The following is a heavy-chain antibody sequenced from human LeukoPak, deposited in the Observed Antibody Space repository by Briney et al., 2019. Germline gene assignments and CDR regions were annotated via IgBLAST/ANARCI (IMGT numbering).Heavy chain of an antibody. J-gene: IGHJ4*02. CDR1: GFTFSSYA. V-gene: IGHV3-23*01. CDR2: ISASGGST. CDR3: AKLCSGGSCYWNY. D-gene: IGHD2-15*01. Sequence: GGSLRLSCSASGFTFSSYAMSWVRQAPGKGLEWVSGISASGGSTDYADPVKGRFTISRDNSKNTLYLQMNSLRAEDTAVYYCAKLCSGGSCYWNYWGQGTLVTVSS.